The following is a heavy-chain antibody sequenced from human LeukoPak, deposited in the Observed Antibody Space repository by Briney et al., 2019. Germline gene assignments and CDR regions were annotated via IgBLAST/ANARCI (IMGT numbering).Heavy chain of an antibody. CDR3: ASAWLRLRAFDY. J-gene: IGHJ4*02. Sequence: PGGSLRLSCAISGFKFRSYSMNWVRQAPGKGLEWVSSISTVNYILYGDSVKGRFTISRDNAKNSLYLQMNSLRAEDTAVYYCASAWLRLRAFDYWGQGTLVTVSS. D-gene: IGHD5-12*01. CDR2: ISTVNYI. V-gene: IGHV3-21*01. CDR1: GFKFRSYS.